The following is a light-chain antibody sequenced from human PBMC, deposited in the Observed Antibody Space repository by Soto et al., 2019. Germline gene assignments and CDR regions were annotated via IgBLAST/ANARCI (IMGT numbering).Light chain of an antibody. J-gene: IGKJ1*01. Sequence: EIPITQSPSSLAASVGDRLTLTCRASRNVSIYLIWYQQEPGTRHKLLIYGTSSLQRGFPSRFGGSGSGTNFTLTINSLQPEDFATYFCQQANTFPPTFGQGTKV. CDR1: RNVSIY. V-gene: IGKV1-12*01. CDR2: GTS. CDR3: QQANTFPPT.